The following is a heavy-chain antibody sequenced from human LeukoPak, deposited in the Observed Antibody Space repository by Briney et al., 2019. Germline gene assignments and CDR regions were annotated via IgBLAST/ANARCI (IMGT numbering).Heavy chain of an antibody. J-gene: IGHJ5*02. CDR1: GGSFSGYY. CDR3: ARGRYVSLYYYDSSGSTWFDP. D-gene: IGHD3-22*01. CDR2: INHSGST. Sequence: SETLSLTCAVYGGSFSGYYWSWIRQPPGKGLEWIGEINHSGSTNYNPTLKSRVTISVDTSKNQFSLKLSSVTAADTAVYYCARGRYVSLYYYDSSGSTWFDPWGQGTLVTVSS. V-gene: IGHV4-34*01.